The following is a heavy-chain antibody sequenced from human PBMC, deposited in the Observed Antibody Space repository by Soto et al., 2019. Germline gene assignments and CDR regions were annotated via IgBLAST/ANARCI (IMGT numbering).Heavy chain of an antibody. CDR3: AKTLYYYDSSGYQ. D-gene: IGHD3-22*01. J-gene: IGHJ4*02. CDR1: GFAFSTYS. Sequence: GGSLRLSCAASGFAFSTYSMNWVRQAPGKGLEWVSAISGSGGSTYYADSVKGRFTISRDNSKNTLYLQMNSLRAEDTAVYYCAKTLYYYDSSGYQWGQGTLVTVSS. V-gene: IGHV3-23*01. CDR2: ISGSGGST.